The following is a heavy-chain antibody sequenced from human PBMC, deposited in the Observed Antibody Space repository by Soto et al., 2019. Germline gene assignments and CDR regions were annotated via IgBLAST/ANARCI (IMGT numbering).Heavy chain of an antibody. CDR1: GYTFSSYG. CDR3: AREGYYSGSGTYSPPRYYGMDV. D-gene: IGHD3-10*01. CDR2: ISDYNGNT. J-gene: IGHJ6*02. Sequence: QVQLVQSGAEVKRAGASVKVSCKASGYTFSSYGLSWVRQAPGQGLEWMGWISDYNGNTHYAQKFQGRVIMTTDTSTRTADLELRSLRSDATAVYFCAREGYYSGSGTYSPPRYYGMDVWGQGTTVTVSS. V-gene: IGHV1-18*01.